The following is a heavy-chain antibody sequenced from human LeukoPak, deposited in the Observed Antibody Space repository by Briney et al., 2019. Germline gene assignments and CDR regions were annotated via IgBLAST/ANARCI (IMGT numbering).Heavy chain of an antibody. D-gene: IGHD6-13*01. J-gene: IGHJ6*03. V-gene: IGHV1-8*03. Sequence: ASVTVSCKASGYTFTSYDINWVRQATGQGLEWMGWMNPNSGNTGYAQKFQGRVTITRNTSISTAYMELSSLRSEDTAVYYCARGPAYSSSWSYYYYYYMDVWGKGTTVTVSS. CDR1: GYTFTSYD. CDR3: ARGPAYSSSWSYYYYYYMDV. CDR2: MNPNSGNT.